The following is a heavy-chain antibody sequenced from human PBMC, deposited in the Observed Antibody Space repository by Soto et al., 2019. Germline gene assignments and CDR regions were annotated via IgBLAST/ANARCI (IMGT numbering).Heavy chain of an antibody. V-gene: IGHV3-23*01. Sequence: PGGSLRLSCAASGITFSNYAMSWVRQAPGKGLEWVSAITGSGGDTYHADSVKGRFTISRDNSKNTLYLQMNTLRAEDTAVYYCAKGSASGSPYYFDYWGHGTLVTVSS. J-gene: IGHJ4*01. CDR3: AKGSASGSPYYFDY. CDR2: ITGSGGDT. CDR1: GITFSNYA. D-gene: IGHD6-25*01.